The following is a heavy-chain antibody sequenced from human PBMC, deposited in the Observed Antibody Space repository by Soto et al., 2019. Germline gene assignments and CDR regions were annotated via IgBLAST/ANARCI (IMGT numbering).Heavy chain of an antibody. CDR3: ARADYDILTGSSDNWFAP. V-gene: IGHV4-31*03. CDR2: IYYSGST. D-gene: IGHD3-9*01. CDR1: GGSISSGGYY. J-gene: IGHJ5*02. Sequence: SETLSLTCTVSGGSISSGGYYWSWIRQHPGKGLEWIGYIYYSGSTYYNPSLKSRVTISVDTSKNQFSLKLSSVTAADTAVYYCARADYDILTGSSDNWFAPWGQGSLVTVSS.